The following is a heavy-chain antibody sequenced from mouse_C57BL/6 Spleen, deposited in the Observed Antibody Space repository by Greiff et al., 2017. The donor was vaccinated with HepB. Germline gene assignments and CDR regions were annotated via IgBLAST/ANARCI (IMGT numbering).Heavy chain of an antibody. CDR2: ISSGGSYT. Sequence: EVQRVESGGDLVKPGGSLKLSCAASGFTFSSYGMSWVRQTPDKRLEWVATISSGGSYTYYPDSVKGRFTISRDNAKNTLYLQMSSLKSEDTAMYYCARHYYDYDDYAMDYWGQGTSVTVSS. J-gene: IGHJ4*01. CDR1: GFTFSSYG. D-gene: IGHD2-4*01. V-gene: IGHV5-6*01. CDR3: ARHYYDYDDYAMDY.